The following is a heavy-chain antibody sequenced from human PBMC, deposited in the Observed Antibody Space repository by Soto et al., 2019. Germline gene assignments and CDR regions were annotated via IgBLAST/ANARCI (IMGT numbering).Heavy chain of an antibody. CDR1: GFTFSSYG. Sequence: QVQLVESGGGVVQPGRSLRLSCAASGFTFSSYGMHWVRQAPGKGLEWVEVISYDGSYKYYADTMKGRVTISRDNSKNTLYVQMNSLRAEDTAVYSCAKEGSVVAPTPDFDYWGQGTLVTVSS. CDR2: ISYDGSYK. V-gene: IGHV3-30*18. D-gene: IGHD5-12*01. CDR3: AKEGSVVAPTPDFDY. J-gene: IGHJ4*02.